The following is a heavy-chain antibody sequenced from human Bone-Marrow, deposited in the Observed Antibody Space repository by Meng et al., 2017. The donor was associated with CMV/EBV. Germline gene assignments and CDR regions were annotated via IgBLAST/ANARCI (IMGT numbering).Heavy chain of an antibody. Sequence: KVSCKGSGYSFTSYWIGWVRQMPGKGLEWMGIIYPGDSDTRYSPSFQGQVTISADKSISTAYLQWSSLKASDTAMYYCARLPYYDCWGGYLADYYGMDVWGQGTTVTGSS. CDR3: ARLPYYDCWGGYLADYYGMDV. V-gene: IGHV5-51*01. D-gene: IGHD3-3*01. CDR1: GYSFTSYW. J-gene: IGHJ6*01. CDR2: IYPGDSDT.